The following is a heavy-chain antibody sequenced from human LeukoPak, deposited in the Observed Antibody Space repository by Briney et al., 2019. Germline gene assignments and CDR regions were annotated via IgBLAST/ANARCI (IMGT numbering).Heavy chain of an antibody. D-gene: IGHD6-13*01. V-gene: IGHV3-30*02. J-gene: IGHJ3*02. CDR1: GFTFSSYG. CDR2: IRYDGSNK. Sequence: PGGSLRLSCAASGFTFSSYGMHWVRQAPGKGLEWVAFIRYDGSNKYYADSVKGRFTISRDNSKNTLYLQMNSLRAEDTAVYYCAKAEPGIAAAGEDAFDIWGQGTMVTVSS. CDR3: AKAEPGIAAAGEDAFDI.